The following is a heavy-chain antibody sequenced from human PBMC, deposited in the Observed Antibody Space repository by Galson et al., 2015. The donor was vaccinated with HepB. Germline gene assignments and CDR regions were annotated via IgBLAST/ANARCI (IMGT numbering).Heavy chain of an antibody. J-gene: IGHJ4*02. CDR3: AREHPYYDNTGRPLHYFDY. D-gene: IGHD3-22*01. V-gene: IGHV4-31*03. CDR1: GGSTSSGGYY. Sequence: TLSLTCTVSGGSTSSGGYYWSWIRQHPGKGLEYVGYIYFSGETYYKPSLKSRLTMSVDTSKNQFSLKLSSVTAADTAVYYCAREHPYYDNTGRPLHYFDYWGQGTLVTVSS. CDR2: IYFSGET.